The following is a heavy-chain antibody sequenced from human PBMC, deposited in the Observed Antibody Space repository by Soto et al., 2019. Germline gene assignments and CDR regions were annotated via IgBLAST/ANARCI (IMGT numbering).Heavy chain of an antibody. CDR3: ARSPPGSSYYYYGMDV. J-gene: IGHJ6*02. V-gene: IGHV1-69*06. D-gene: IGHD1-26*01. CDR1: GGTFSSYA. Sequence: GASVKVSCKASGGTFSSYAISWVRQAPGQGLEWMGGIIPIFGTANYAQKFQGRVTITADKSTSTAYMELSSLRSEDTAVYYCARSPPGSSYYYYGMDVWGQGTTVTVSS. CDR2: IIPIFGTA.